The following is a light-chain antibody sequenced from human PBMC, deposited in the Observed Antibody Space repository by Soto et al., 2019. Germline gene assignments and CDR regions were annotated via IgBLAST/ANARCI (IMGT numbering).Light chain of an antibody. Sequence: EIVLTQSPATLSLSPGDTATLSCRASQSVIRYVAWYQQKPGQPPRLLIYDATSRASGIPARFSGSGSGTDFSLTISSLEPEDFAVYYCQQRYHWPPLTFGGGTKVEVK. CDR1: QSVIRY. V-gene: IGKV3-11*01. CDR3: QQRYHWPPLT. J-gene: IGKJ4*01. CDR2: DAT.